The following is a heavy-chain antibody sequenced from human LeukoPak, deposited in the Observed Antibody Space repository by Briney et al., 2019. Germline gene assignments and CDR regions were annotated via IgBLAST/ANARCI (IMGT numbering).Heavy chain of an antibody. CDR2: IYYSGST. CDR3: ARVMDFWSGLYYYYGTDV. V-gene: IGHV4-59*01. CDR1: GGSISSYY. J-gene: IGHJ6*02. Sequence: SETLSLTCTVSGGSISSYYWSWIRQPPGKGLEWIRYIYYSGSTNYNPSLKSRVTISVDTSKNQFSLKLSSVTAADTAVYYCARVMDFWSGLYYYYGTDVWGQGTTVTVSS. D-gene: IGHD3-3*01.